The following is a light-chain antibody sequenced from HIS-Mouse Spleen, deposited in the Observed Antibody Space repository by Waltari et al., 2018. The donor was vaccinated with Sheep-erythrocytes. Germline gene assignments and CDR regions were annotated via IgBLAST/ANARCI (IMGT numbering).Light chain of an antibody. CDR2: EGS. CDR3: CSYAGSSTPWV. Sequence: QSALTQPRSVSGSPGQSVTISCTGTSSDVGGYNYVSWYQQHPGKAPKLMIYEGSKRPSGGSNRFSGSKSGNPASPTIAGLQAEDEADYYCCSYAGSSTPWVFGGGTKLTVL. V-gene: IGLV2-23*01. CDR1: SSDVGGYNY. J-gene: IGLJ3*02.